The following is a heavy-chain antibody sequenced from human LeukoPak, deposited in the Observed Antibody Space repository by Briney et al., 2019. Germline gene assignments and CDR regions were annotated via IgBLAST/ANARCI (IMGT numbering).Heavy chain of an antibody. V-gene: IGHV3-53*01. D-gene: IGHD3-22*01. CDR1: GFTVSSND. Sequence: GGSLRLSCAASGFTVSSNDMSWVRQPPGKGLEWVSVLSNRDNTFYAGSVKGRFTISRDDSKNTLYLQMNSLRAEDTAVYYCATYDSSGGGFDYWGHGALVTVSS. CDR2: LSNRDNT. CDR3: ATYDSSGGGFDY. J-gene: IGHJ4*01.